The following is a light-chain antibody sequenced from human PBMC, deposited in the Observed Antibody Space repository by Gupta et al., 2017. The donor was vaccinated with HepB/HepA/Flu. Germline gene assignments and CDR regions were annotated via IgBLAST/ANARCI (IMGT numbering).Light chain of an antibody. Sequence: SALTQPASVAGSPGQSLTISCTGSRNDIGGYDSVSWYQQDPGQAPKLLIYDVSNRSSGVANRFSASKSGTTASLNTTGLQAEEEADYYCPSDSTTNNIVLCGGGTKLTVL. J-gene: IGLJ2*01. V-gene: IGLV2-14*03. CDR3: PSDSTTNNIVL. CDR2: DVS. CDR1: RNDIGGYDS.